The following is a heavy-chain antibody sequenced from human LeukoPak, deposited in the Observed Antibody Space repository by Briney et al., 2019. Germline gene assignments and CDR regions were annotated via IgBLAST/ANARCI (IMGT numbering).Heavy chain of an antibody. Sequence: GGSLRLSCAASGFTFSSYPMHWVRQAPGKGLEWVAVISYDGSNKHYADSVKGRFTISRDNSKNTLYLQMNSLRAEDTAVYYCAKVAGTTSYYYYMDVWGKGTTVTVSS. V-gene: IGHV3-30-3*01. CDR2: ISYDGSNK. CDR3: AKVAGTTSYYYYMDV. J-gene: IGHJ6*03. CDR1: GFTFSSYP. D-gene: IGHD1-7*01.